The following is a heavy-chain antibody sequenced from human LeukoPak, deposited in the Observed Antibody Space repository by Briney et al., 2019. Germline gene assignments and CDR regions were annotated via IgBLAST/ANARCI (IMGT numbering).Heavy chain of an antibody. CDR1: GGSISSYY. CDR3: ARHGTYYYDNIGAFDI. J-gene: IGHJ3*02. Sequence: SETLSLTCTVSGGSISSYYWNWIRQPAGRGLEWIGRIYTSGSTDYNPSLNSRVTISVDTSKNQFSLKLSSVTAADTAVYYCARHGTYYYDNIGAFDIWGQGTMVTVSS. D-gene: IGHD3-22*01. CDR2: IYTSGST. V-gene: IGHV4-4*07.